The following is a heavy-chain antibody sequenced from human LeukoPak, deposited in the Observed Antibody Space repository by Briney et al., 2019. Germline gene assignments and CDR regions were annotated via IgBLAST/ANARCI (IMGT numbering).Heavy chain of an antibody. Sequence: GGSLRLSCAASGFTVSSNYMSWVRQAPGKGLEWVSVIYSGGSTYYADSVKGRFTISRDNSKNTLYLQMNSLRAEDTAVYYCARVQSSSWYTNYYYGMDVWGQGTTVTVSS. J-gene: IGHJ6*02. D-gene: IGHD6-13*01. CDR2: IYSGGST. CDR3: ARVQSSSWYTNYYYGMDV. V-gene: IGHV3-66*02. CDR1: GFTVSSNY.